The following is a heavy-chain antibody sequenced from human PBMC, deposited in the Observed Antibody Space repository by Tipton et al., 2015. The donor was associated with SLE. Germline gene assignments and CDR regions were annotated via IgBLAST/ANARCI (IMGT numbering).Heavy chain of an antibody. CDR2: LYATGGS. CDR1: GYSISSGHY. D-gene: IGHD5-24*01. V-gene: IGHV4-38-2*01. Sequence: TLSLTCAVSGYSISSGHYWGWIRQPPGKGLEWIGSLYATGGSDYNPSLKSRLTMSLDTLKNQFSLSLSSVTAADTAVYYCARLEGDGYKWYFDYWGQGTLVTVST. J-gene: IGHJ4*02. CDR3: ARLEGDGYKWYFDY.